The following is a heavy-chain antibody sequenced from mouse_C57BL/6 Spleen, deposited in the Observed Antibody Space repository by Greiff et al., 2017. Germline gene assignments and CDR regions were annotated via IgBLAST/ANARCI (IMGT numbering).Heavy chain of an antibody. J-gene: IGHJ4*01. V-gene: IGHV1-15*01. CDR1: GYTFTDYE. Sequence: VQLQQSGAELVRPGASVTLSCKASGYTFTDYEMHWVKQTPVHGLEWIGAIDPETGGTAYNQKFKGKAILTADKSSSTAYMELRSLTSEDSAVYYCTRTTRVYAMDYWGQGTSVTVSS. CDR2: IDPETGGT. CDR3: TRTTRVYAMDY.